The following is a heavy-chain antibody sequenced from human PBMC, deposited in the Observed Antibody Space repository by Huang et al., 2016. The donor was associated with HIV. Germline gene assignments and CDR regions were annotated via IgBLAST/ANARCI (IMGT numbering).Heavy chain of an antibody. CDR2: ISYDAKTK. V-gene: IGHV3-30*18. D-gene: IGHD6-13*01. J-gene: IGHJ4*02. CDR3: AKGGSAAAVLDF. CDR1: GFTFSSYG. Sequence: QVQLVESGGGVVQPGRSLGISCAASGFTFSSYGMHWVRQAPGKGLEWVAVISYDAKTKDYADSVKGRFSISRDNSKTTVYLQLNSLRLEDTAVYYCAKGGSAAAVLDFWGQGTLVTVSS.